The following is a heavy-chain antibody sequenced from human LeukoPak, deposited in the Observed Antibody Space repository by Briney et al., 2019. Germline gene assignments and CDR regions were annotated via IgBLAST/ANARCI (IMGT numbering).Heavy chain of an antibody. D-gene: IGHD2-2*01. CDR1: GFTFSSYA. Sequence: GGSLRLSCAASGFTFSSYAMHWVRQAPGKGLEWVAVISYDGSNKYYADSVKGRFTISRDNSKNTLYLQMNSLRAEDTAVYYCARDKYCSSTSCSSSAFDIWGQGTMVTVSS. CDR3: ARDKYCSSTSCSSSAFDI. V-gene: IGHV3-30-3*01. J-gene: IGHJ3*02. CDR2: ISYDGSNK.